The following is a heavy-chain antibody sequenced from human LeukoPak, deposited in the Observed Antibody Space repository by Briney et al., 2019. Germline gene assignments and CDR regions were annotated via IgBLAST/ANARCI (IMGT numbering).Heavy chain of an antibody. Sequence: GASVKVSCKASGYTFTSYGISWVRQAPGQGLEWMGCISAYNGNTNYAQKLQGRVTMTTDTSTSTAYMELRSLRSDDTAVYYCARGRGFGELSLEYYFDYWGQGTLVTVSS. CDR2: ISAYNGNT. V-gene: IGHV1-18*04. CDR1: GYTFTSYG. CDR3: ARGRGFGELSLEYYFDY. D-gene: IGHD3-10*01. J-gene: IGHJ4*02.